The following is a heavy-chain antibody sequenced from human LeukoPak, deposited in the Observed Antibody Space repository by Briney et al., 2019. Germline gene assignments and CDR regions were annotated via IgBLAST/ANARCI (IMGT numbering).Heavy chain of an antibody. J-gene: IGHJ2*01. Sequence: PSETLSLTCAVYGGSFSGYYWSWIRQPPGKGLEWIGEINHSGSTNYNPSLKSRVTISVDTSKNQFSLKLSSVTAADTAVYYCATYYYDSSGRNYWYFDLWGRGTLVTVSS. D-gene: IGHD3-22*01. CDR1: GGSFSGYY. CDR3: ATYYYDSSGRNYWYFDL. V-gene: IGHV4-34*01. CDR2: INHSGST.